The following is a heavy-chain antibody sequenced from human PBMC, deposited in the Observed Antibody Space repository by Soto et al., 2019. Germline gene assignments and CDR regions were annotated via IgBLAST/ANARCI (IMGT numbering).Heavy chain of an antibody. CDR1: GGSFSDAF. Sequence: QVHLQQWGAGLLKPSGTLSLTCAVSGGSFSDAFWSWVRQSPGRGLEWIGEVFHTGNTNYNPSLKSRVTLSVDTAKNQFSLSLTSVTAADSAVYYCARAPRELLAEGPLLRYYYYGVDVWGHGTTVNVSS. CDR3: ARAPRELLAEGPLLRYYYYGVDV. D-gene: IGHD1-7*01. CDR2: VFHTGNT. V-gene: IGHV4-34*12. J-gene: IGHJ6*02.